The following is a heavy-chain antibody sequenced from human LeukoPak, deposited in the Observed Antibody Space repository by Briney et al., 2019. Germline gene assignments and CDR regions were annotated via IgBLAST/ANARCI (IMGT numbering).Heavy chain of an antibody. CDR2: INTNTGNP. V-gene: IGHV7-4-1*02. CDR3: ARDRGVSYYYGSGSYYNGLPGAFDI. Sequence: GASVKVSCKASGYTFTSYAMNWVRQAPGQGLEWMGWINTNTGNPTYAQGFTGRFVFSLDTSVSTAYLQISSLKAEDTAVYYCARDRGVSYYYGSGSYYNGLPGAFDIWGQGTMVTVSS. J-gene: IGHJ3*02. CDR1: GYTFTSYA. D-gene: IGHD3-10*01.